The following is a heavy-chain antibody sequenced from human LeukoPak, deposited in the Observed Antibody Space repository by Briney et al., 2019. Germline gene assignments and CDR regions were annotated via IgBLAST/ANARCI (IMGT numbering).Heavy chain of an antibody. V-gene: IGHV3-23*01. J-gene: IGHJ4*02. D-gene: IGHD2-15*01. CDR3: AKDSMGYPYYFDY. CDR1: GFTFSNYA. CDR2: ISGSGGST. Sequence: PGGSLRLSCAASGFTFSNYAMSWVRQAPGKGLEWVSTISGSGGSTYYADSVKGRFTISRDNSKNTLYLQMNSLRAEDTAIYYCAKDSMGYPYYFDYWGQGTLVTVSS.